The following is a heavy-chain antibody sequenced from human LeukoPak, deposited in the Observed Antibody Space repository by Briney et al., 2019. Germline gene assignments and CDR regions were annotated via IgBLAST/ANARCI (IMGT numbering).Heavy chain of an antibody. J-gene: IGHJ6*02. Sequence: GASVKVSCKASGYTFTGYYMHWVRQAPGQGLEWMGWINPNSGGTNYAQKFQGRVTMTRDTSISTAYMELSRLRSDDTAVYYCARVVVIGGYPLYLGMDVWGQGTTVTVSS. CDR1: GYTFTGYY. V-gene: IGHV1-2*02. CDR3: ARVVVIGGYPLYLGMDV. D-gene: IGHD2-2*01. CDR2: INPNSGGT.